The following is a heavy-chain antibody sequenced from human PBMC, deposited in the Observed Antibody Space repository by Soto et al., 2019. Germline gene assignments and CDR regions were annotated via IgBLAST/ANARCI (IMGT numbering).Heavy chain of an antibody. CDR3: ARAYCSGGGCYPGIY. Sequence: EVQLVEYGGGLVQPGGSLRLSCAASGFAFSSYWMSWFRQAPGKGLEWVANIKQDGNEKYYVDSVKGRFTISRDNAKNSLYLQMNSLRAEDTAVYYCARAYCSGGGCYPGIYWGQGTLVTVSS. D-gene: IGHD2-15*01. J-gene: IGHJ4*02. CDR2: IKQDGNEK. CDR1: GFAFSSYW. V-gene: IGHV3-7*01.